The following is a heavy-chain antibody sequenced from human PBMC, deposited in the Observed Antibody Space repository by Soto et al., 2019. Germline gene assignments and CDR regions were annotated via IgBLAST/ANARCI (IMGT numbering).Heavy chain of an antibody. J-gene: IGHJ5*02. CDR1: GGTFSSYA. Sequence: QVQLVQSGAEVKKPGSSVKVSCKASGGTFSSYAISWVRQAPGQGLEWMGGIIPIFGTANYAQKFQGRVTITADESTSTAYMELSSLGSEDTAVYYCARESGGGYDRNLTYNWFDPWGQGTPVTVAS. V-gene: IGHV1-69*01. CDR3: ARESGGGYDRNLTYNWFDP. CDR2: IIPIFGTA. D-gene: IGHD5-12*01.